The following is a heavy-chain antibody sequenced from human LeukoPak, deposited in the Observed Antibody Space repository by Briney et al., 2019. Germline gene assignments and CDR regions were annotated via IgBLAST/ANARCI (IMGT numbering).Heavy chain of an antibody. D-gene: IGHD6-13*01. CDR1: GFTFSSYA. V-gene: IGHV3-23*01. J-gene: IGHJ4*02. CDR3: AKDRPSSSWYQGYFDY. Sequence: PGGSLTLSCAASGFTFSSYAMSWVRQAPGKGLEWVSAISDSGGSTYYADSVKGRLTISRDNSKNTLSLQMNSLRAEDTAVYYCAKDRPSSSWYQGYFDYWGQGTLVTVSS. CDR2: ISDSGGST.